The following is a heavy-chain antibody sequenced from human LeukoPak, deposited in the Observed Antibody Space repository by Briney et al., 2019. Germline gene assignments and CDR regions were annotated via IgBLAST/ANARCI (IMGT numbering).Heavy chain of an antibody. CDR2: ISGIGGST. V-gene: IGHV3-23*01. D-gene: IGHD3-16*01. Sequence: PGGSLRLSCAASGFAISRYDMSWVRQAPGKGLEWVSGISGIGGSTYYADSVKGRFTISRDNSKNTLYVQMNSLRAEDTAVYYCAKVTWSTEVDMWGQGTMVTVSP. CDR3: AKVTWSTEVDM. J-gene: IGHJ3*02. CDR1: GFAISRYD.